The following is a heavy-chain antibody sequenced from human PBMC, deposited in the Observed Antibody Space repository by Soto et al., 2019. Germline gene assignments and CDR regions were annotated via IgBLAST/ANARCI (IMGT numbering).Heavy chain of an antibody. CDR3: ARSRLGGNLPSYTWFGP. CDR1: GGTLRSYS. D-gene: IGHD1-26*01. J-gene: IGHJ5*02. Sequence: QVQLVQSGAEVKTPGSSVKVSCKASGGTLRSYSISWVRQAPGQGLEWMGGIIPIFGTANYAQKFQGRVTIIAAESTSTGYMALTNLKSEDTAVYYCARSRLGGNLPSYTWFGPWGQGTLVTVSS. V-gene: IGHV1-69*01. CDR2: IIPIFGTA.